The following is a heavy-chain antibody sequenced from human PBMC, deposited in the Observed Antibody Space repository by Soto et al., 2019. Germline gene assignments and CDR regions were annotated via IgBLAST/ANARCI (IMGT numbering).Heavy chain of an antibody. D-gene: IGHD3-10*01. CDR2: ISHTGNT. CDR3: AALDGALDY. V-gene: IGHV4-59*01. CDR1: GDSFSSYY. Sequence: SETLSLTCTVSGDSFSSYYWTWIRQPPGKRLEWVAYISHTGNTNYNPSLKSRVTISVDTSKNQFSLKLRSVTPADTAVYYCAALDGALDYWGPGTLVTVYS. J-gene: IGHJ4*01.